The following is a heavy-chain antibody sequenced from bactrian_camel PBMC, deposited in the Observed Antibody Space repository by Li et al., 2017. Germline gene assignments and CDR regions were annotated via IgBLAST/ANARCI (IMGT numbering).Heavy chain of an antibody. V-gene: IGHV3S53*01. Sequence: QVQLVESGGGSVQAGGSLRLSCTASGVSTSCMAWFREAPGKEREGVATIDSDGSTLFADSVKGRFTISKDNAKNTLYPQMNSLKPEDTGIYYCAADPSRVYCSRDFTVLGQGTQVTVS. J-gene: IGHJ4*01. CDR2: IDSDGST. CDR1: GVSTSC. D-gene: IGHD1*01.